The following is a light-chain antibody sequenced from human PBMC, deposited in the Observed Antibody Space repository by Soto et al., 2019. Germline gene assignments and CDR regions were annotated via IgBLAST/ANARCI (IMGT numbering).Light chain of an antibody. J-gene: IGKJ2*01. V-gene: IGKV3-15*01. CDR1: QSVRSN. CDR3: QQYNNWPPKYA. CDR2: GAA. Sequence: EIVMTQSPATLSVSPGERATLSCRASQSVRSNLAWYQRKPGQAPRLLIDGAATRATGVPARFSGSGSGTEFTLTITSLQPEDFVFYFCQQYNNWPPKYAFGRGTKMDIK.